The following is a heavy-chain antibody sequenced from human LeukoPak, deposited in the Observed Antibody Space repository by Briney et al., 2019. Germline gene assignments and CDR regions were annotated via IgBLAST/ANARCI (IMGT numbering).Heavy chain of an antibody. J-gene: IGHJ4*02. CDR2: IHPNNGAT. V-gene: IGHV1-2*02. CDR1: GYTFTNYY. CDR3: ASGSSTDY. D-gene: IGHD6-6*01. Sequence: ASVKVSCKTSGYTFTNYYMHWVRQVPGQGLEWLGWIHPNNGATTYAQKFHGRVTMTRGTSINTAYMELSSLRSDDTAVYYCASGSSTDYWGQGTLVTVSS.